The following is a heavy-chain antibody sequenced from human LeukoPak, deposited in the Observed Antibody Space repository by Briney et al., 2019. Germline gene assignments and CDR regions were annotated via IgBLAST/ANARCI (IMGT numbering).Heavy chain of an antibody. CDR1: GGTFSSYA. J-gene: IGHJ3*02. CDR2: IIPILGIA. CDR3: ARVRWEWELLRKAFDI. V-gene: IGHV1-69*04. D-gene: IGHD1-26*01. Sequence: ASVKVSCKASGGTFSSYAISWVRQAPGQGLEWMGRIIPILGIANYAQKFQGRVTITADKSTSTAYMELSSLRSEDTAVYYCARVRWEWELLRKAFDIWGQGTMVTVSS.